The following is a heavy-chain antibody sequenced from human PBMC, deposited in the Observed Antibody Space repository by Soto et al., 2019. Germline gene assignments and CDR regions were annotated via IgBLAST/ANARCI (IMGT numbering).Heavy chain of an antibody. CDR1: GGSTSSSTYY. D-gene: IGHD3-22*01. CDR2: VYYTGST. Sequence: TSETLSLTCSVSGGSTSSSTYYWGWIRQPPGKGLEWIGSVYYTGSTFYNPSLKSRVTISVDTSKNQFSLRLSSVTAADTAVYYCARQRRYYYDSSGYPDYWGQGTLVTV. J-gene: IGHJ4*02. V-gene: IGHV4-39*01. CDR3: ARQRRYYYDSSGYPDY.